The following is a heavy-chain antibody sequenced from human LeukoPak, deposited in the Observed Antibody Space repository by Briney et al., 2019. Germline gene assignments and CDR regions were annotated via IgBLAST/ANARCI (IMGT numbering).Heavy chain of an antibody. CDR3: ARELRSIAVADYYFDY. Sequence: ASVKVSCKASGGTFSSYAISWVRQAPGQGLEWMGRIIPIFGIANYAQKFQGRVTITADKSTSTAYMELSSLRSEDTAMYYCARELRSIAVADYYFDYWGQGTLVTVSS. V-gene: IGHV1-69*04. D-gene: IGHD6-19*01. J-gene: IGHJ4*02. CDR1: GGTFSSYA. CDR2: IIPIFGIA.